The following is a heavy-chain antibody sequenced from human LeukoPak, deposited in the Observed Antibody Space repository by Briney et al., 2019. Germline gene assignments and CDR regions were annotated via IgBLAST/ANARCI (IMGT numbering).Heavy chain of an antibody. CDR1: GGSISSGGYY. CDR3: ARSRDGYTSFDY. V-gene: IGHV4-31*03. J-gene: IGHJ4*02. D-gene: IGHD5-24*01. Sequence: SGTLSLTCTVSGGSISSGGYYWSWIRQHPGKGLEWIGYIYYSGSTYYNPSLKSRVTISVDTSKNQFSLKLSSVTAADTAVYYCARSRDGYTSFDYWGQGTLVTVSS. CDR2: IYYSGST.